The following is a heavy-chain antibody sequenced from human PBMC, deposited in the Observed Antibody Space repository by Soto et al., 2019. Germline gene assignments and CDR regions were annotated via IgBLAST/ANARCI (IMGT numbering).Heavy chain of an antibody. CDR1: GYTFTSYG. J-gene: IGHJ3*02. CDR2: ISAYNGNT. CDR3: ARDRCTNGVCYTGAFDI. Sequence: QVQLVQSGAEVKKPGASVKVSCKASGYTFTSYGISWVRQAPGQGLEWMGWISAYNGNTNYAQKLQGRVTMTTDTSTSTAYMALRSLRSDDTAVYYCARDRCTNGVCYTGAFDIWGQGTMVTVSS. D-gene: IGHD2-8*01. V-gene: IGHV1-18*01.